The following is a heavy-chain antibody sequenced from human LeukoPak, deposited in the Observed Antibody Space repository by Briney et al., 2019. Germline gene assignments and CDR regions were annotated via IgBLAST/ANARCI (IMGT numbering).Heavy chain of an antibody. CDR1: GYTFGTHW. D-gene: IGHD1-26*01. Sequence: ASVKISCKPSGYTFGTHWMHWVRQAPGQGLEWMAIINPSGDFRSYAQRFQGRVTVTRDMSTRTVYMELSDLRPEDTALYYCARDYSGQWEQLTGWWIDPWGQGTLVIVSS. CDR2: INPSGDFR. CDR3: ARDYSGQWEQLTGWWIDP. J-gene: IGHJ5*02. V-gene: IGHV1-46*01.